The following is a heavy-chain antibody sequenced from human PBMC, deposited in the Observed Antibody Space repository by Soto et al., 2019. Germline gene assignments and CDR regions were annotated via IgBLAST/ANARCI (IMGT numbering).Heavy chain of an antibody. CDR1: GDSISGYY. J-gene: IGHJ3*02. D-gene: IGHD1-1*01. CDR3: ARMNQLAPKRNAFDI. V-gene: IGHV4-59*01. CDR2: IHYSGNS. Sequence: SETLSLTCAVSGDSISGYYWTWTRQSPGKGLEWIGYIHYSGNSNYSPSLKSRVTMSVDTSKNQFSLRLSSVTAADTAVYYCARMNQLAPKRNAFDIWGQGTMVTVSS.